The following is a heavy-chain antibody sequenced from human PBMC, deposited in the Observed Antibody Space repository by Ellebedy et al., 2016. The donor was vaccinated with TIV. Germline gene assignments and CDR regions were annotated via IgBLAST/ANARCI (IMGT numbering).Heavy chain of an antibody. Sequence: MPGGSLRLSCNVSGGSITSYYWSWIRQPAGKSLEWIGHIYSSGSTMYNPSLRSRVTMSVDTSKNQFSLKLRSVTAADTAIYYCARESSGNFFYWGQGILVTVSS. CDR3: ARESSGNFFY. J-gene: IGHJ4*02. CDR1: GGSITSYY. V-gene: IGHV4-4*07. CDR2: IYSSGST. D-gene: IGHD6-19*01.